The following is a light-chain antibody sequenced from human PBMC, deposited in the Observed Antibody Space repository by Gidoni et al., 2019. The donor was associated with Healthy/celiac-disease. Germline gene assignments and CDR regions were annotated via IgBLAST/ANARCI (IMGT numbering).Light chain of an antibody. CDR1: QSVSSSY. V-gene: IGKV3-20*01. J-gene: IGKJ1*01. CDR3: QQYGSSPMWT. Sequence: ELVLTQSPGTLSLSPGERATLSCRASQSVSSSYLAWYQQKPGQAPRLLIYGASSRATGIPDRFSGSGSGTDFTLTISRLEPEDFAVYYCQQYGSSPMWTFXXXTKVEIK. CDR2: GAS.